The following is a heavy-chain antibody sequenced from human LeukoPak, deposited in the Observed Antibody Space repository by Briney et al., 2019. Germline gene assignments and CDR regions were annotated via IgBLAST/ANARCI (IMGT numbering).Heavy chain of an antibody. J-gene: IGHJ4*01. CDR1: GYTFTGYY. CDR2: INPNSGDT. V-gene: IGHV1-2*02. CDR3: ARVRIKSVAGTAPGY. D-gene: IGHD6-19*01. Sequence: ASVKVSCKASGYTFTGYYMHWVRQAPGQGLEWMGWINPNSGDTNYAQKFQGRVTMTRDTSISTAYMELRRLRSDDTAVYYCARVRIKSVAGTAPGYWGLGTMVTVSS.